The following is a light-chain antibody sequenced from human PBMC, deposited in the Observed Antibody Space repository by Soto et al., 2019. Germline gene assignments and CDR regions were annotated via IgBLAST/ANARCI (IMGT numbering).Light chain of an antibody. J-gene: IGKJ5*01. CDR1: QSISNY. Sequence: DIQMTQSPSSLSASVGDRVTITCRASQSISNYLNWYQPTPGKATKLLIYAASSLQSGVPSRVSGSLSGTDVTLTISSLQPEELATYDGQRLNSFPITFGQGTRLEIK. CDR2: AAS. V-gene: IGKV1-39*01. CDR3: QRLNSFPIT.